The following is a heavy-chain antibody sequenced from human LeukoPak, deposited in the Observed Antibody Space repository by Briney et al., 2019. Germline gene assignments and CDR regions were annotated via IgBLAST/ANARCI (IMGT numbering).Heavy chain of an antibody. CDR1: GYSFTGHY. CDR3: ARGYDSSGYYPPSDY. D-gene: IGHD3-22*01. CDR2: INPKSGGT. V-gene: IGHV1-2*02. J-gene: IGHJ4*02. Sequence: ASVKVSCKASGYSFTGHYMHWVRQAPGQGLEWMGWINPKSGGTNYAQKFQGRVTMTRDTSISTAYMDMSSLRSDDTAVYYCARGYDSSGYYPPSDYWGQGTLVTVSS.